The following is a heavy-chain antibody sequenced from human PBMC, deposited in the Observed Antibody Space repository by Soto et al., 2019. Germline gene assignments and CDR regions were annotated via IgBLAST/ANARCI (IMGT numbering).Heavy chain of an antibody. D-gene: IGHD6-13*01. CDR2: IYHSGSP. CDR1: GGSISSYY. V-gene: IGHV4-59*01. J-gene: IGHJ6*02. Sequence: QVQLQESGPGLAKPSETLSLSCTVSGGSISSYYWSWIRQPPGKGLEWIGYIYHSGSPNYNPALRSRVSITVDTSTNQFYLEPSSVTAAYTAVYYCAKISIAAARYYGMDVWGQGTTVTVCS. CDR3: AKISIAAARYYGMDV.